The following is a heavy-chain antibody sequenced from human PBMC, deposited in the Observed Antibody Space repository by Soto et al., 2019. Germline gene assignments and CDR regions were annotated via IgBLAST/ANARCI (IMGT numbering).Heavy chain of an antibody. J-gene: IGHJ4*02. CDR3: ASSNLYDYNWTFDY. CDR1: GGSISSYY. CDR2: SYYSGST. V-gene: IGHV4-59*01. D-gene: IGHD3-16*01. Sequence: QVQLQESGPGLVKPSETLSLTCTVSGGSISSYYWSWIRQPPGKGLEWIGYSYYSGSTNYNPSLKSRVTISVDTSKNQFSLKLSSVTAADTAVYYCASSNLYDYNWTFDYWGQGTLVTVSS.